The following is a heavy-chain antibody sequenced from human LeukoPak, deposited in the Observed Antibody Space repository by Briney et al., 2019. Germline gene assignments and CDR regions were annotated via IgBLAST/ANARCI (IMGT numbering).Heavy chain of an antibody. D-gene: IGHD2-2*02. CDR2: FIPMLGVA. J-gene: IGHJ6*02. V-gene: IGHV1-69*04. CDR1: GSTFSRNS. CDR3: ARVQAVGVPVAIDAYYSYGMDV. Sequence: SVKVSCKASGSTFSRNSISWVRQAPGQGLEWMGRFIPMLGVAAYAQKFQGRITITADRPTNTAFMELSSLRSEDTAVYYCARVQAVGVPVAIDAYYSYGMDVWGQGTAVTVSS.